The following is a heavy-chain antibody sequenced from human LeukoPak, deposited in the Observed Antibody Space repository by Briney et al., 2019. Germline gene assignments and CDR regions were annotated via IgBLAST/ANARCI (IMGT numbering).Heavy chain of an antibody. J-gene: IGHJ5*02. D-gene: IGHD3-9*01. CDR3: ARDALDWYNWFDP. Sequence: AGGSLRLSCAASGFTFTSYTMNWVRQAPGEGLERVSYISTSSGYIYYADSVKGRFTISRDNARNFLYLQMNRLRVEDTAVYYCARDALDWYNWFDPWGQGTLVTVSS. CDR2: ISTSSGYI. V-gene: IGHV3-21*01. CDR1: GFTFTSYT.